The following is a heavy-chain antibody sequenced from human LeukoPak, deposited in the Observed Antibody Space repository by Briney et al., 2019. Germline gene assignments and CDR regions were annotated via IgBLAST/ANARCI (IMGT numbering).Heavy chain of an antibody. CDR2: ITSSGNTI. CDR1: GFTFSSYV. Sequence: GGSLRLSCAASGFTFSSYVMSWVRQAPGKGLEWVSYITSSGNTIYYANSVKGRFTISRDNAKNSLYLQMNSLRAEDTAVYYCARGSPGYWGQGTLVTVSS. J-gene: IGHJ4*02. CDR3: ARGSPGY. V-gene: IGHV3-48*03.